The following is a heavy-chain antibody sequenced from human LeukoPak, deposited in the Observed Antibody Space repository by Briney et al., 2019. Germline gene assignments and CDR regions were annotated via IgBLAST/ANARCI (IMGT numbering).Heavy chain of an antibody. V-gene: IGHV3-23*01. CDR3: AKWYYGYYFDY. CDR2: ISGSGGNT. Sequence: GGSLRLSCAASGFTFSNYAMSWVRQGPGKGLEWVSAISGSGGNTYYADSVKGRFTISRDNSKNTLYLQLNSLRAEDTAVYYCAKWYYGYYFDYWGQGTLVTVSS. D-gene: IGHD3-10*01. J-gene: IGHJ4*02. CDR1: GFTFSNYA.